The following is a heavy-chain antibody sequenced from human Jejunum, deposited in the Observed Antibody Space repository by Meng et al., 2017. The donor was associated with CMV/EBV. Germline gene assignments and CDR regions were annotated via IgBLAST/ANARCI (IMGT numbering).Heavy chain of an antibody. CDR1: GASISDYY. CDR2: INHSGST. J-gene: IGHJ4*02. Sequence: AVYGASISDYYSNWIRQPPGKGLEWIGEINHSGSTNYKPSLKSRVTISLDTSKNQFSLKLRSVTAADTAFYYCARATRNYDSSGYVYWGQGTLVTVSS. V-gene: IGHV4-34*01. CDR3: ARATRNYDSSGYVY. D-gene: IGHD3-22*01.